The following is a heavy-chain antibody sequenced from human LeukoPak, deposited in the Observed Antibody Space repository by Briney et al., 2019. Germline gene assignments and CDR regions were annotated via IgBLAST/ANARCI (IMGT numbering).Heavy chain of an antibody. V-gene: IGHV4-59*01. CDR1: GGSISNYY. Sequence: SETLSLTCTVSGGSISNYYWSWIRRPPGKGLEWIGFVYYTGSTNYSPSLKSRVTISLDTSKSQFSLKLSSVTAADTAVYYCARYCSSTSCYYPLYYYYGMDVWGQGTTVTVSS. J-gene: IGHJ6*02. D-gene: IGHD2-2*01. CDR2: VYYTGST. CDR3: ARYCSSTSCYYPLYYYYGMDV.